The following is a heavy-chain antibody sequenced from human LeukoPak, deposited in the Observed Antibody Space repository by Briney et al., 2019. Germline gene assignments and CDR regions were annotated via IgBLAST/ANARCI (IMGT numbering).Heavy chain of an antibody. CDR3: ARDLNSPLDY. Sequence: PGRSLRLSCAASGFTFSSYGMHWVRQAPGKGLEWVAVISYDGSNKYYADSVKGRFTISRDNAKNSVYLQMNSLRAEDTAVYNCARDLNSPLDYWGQGTLVTVSS. D-gene: IGHD5-18*01. CDR1: GFTFSSYG. CDR2: ISYDGSNK. V-gene: IGHV3-30*03. J-gene: IGHJ4*02.